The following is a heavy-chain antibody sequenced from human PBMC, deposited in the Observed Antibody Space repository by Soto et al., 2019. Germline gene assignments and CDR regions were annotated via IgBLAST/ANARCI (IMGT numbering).Heavy chain of an antibody. V-gene: IGHV3-33*01. J-gene: IGHJ6*03. CDR2: IWYDGSNK. Sequence: GGSLRLSCAASGFTFSSYGMHWVRQAPGKGLEWVAVIWYDGSNKYYADSVKGRFTISRDNSKNTLYLQMNSLRAEDTAVYYCAREGRTIFGVPNRGYYMDVWGKGTTVTVSS. CDR3: AREGRTIFGVPNRGYYMDV. CDR1: GFTFSSYG. D-gene: IGHD3-3*01.